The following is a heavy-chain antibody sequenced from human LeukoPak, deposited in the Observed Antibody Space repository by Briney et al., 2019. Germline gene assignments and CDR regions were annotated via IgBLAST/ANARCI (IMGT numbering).Heavy chain of an antibody. Sequence: GGSLRLSCAASGFTFSSYEMNWVRQAPGKGLEWVSYISSSGSTIYYADSVKGRFTISRDNAKNSLYLQMNSLRAEDTAVYYCARGKAMIFAFDIWGQGTMVTVSS. CDR3: ARGKAMIFAFDI. CDR1: GFTFSSYE. CDR2: ISSSGSTI. D-gene: IGHD3-22*01. J-gene: IGHJ3*02. V-gene: IGHV3-48*03.